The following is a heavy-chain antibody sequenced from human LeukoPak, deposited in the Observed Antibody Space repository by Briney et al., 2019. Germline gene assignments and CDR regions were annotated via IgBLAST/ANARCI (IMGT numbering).Heavy chain of an antibody. D-gene: IGHD6-6*01. Sequence: ASVKVSCKASGYTFTSYYMHWVRQAPGQGLEWMGIINPSGGSTSYAQKFQGRVTMTRDMSTSTVYMELSSLRSEDTAVYYCARDIGAYSSSPLFDYWGQGTLVTGSS. CDR2: INPSGGST. J-gene: IGHJ4*02. CDR3: ARDIGAYSSSPLFDY. CDR1: GYTFTSYY. V-gene: IGHV1-46*01.